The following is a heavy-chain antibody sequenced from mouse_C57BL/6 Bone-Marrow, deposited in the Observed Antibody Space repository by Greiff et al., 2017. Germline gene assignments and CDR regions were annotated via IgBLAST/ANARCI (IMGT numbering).Heavy chain of an antibody. J-gene: IGHJ2*01. CDR1: GFTFSDYG. CDR3: ARRYYGRREYYFDY. CDR2: ISSGSSTI. Sequence: EVQRVESGGGLVKPGGSLKLSCAASGFTFSDYGMHWVRQAPEKGLEWVAYISSGSSTIYYADTVKGRFTISRDNAKNTLFLQMTSLRSEDTAMYYCARRYYGRREYYFDYWGQGTTLTVSS. D-gene: IGHD1-1*01. V-gene: IGHV5-17*01.